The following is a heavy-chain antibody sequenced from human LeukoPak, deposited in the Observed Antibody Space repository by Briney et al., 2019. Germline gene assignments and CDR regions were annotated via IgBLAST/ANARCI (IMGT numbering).Heavy chain of an antibody. Sequence: GRSLRLSCAATGFTYKDYGMHWVRQPPGKGLEWVSSINWNGGGTDYADSVKGRFTISRDNAKNALYLQLSSLRPEDTALYYCAKHMRATNTYSFFGLDVWGQGTTVTVSS. CDR1: GFTYKDYG. CDR2: INWNGGGT. J-gene: IGHJ6*02. CDR3: AKHMRATNTYSFFGLDV. D-gene: IGHD1-26*01. V-gene: IGHV3-9*01.